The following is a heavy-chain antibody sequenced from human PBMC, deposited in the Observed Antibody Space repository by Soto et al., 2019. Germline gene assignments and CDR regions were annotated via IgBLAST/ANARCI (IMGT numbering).Heavy chain of an antibody. V-gene: IGHV3-21*01. J-gene: IGHJ6*02. CDR2: ISSSSSYI. D-gene: IGHD3-22*01. CDR3: ARDYYDSSGPYYYYYYGMDV. CDR1: GFTFSSYS. Sequence: EVQLVESGGGLVKPGGSLRLSCAASGFTFSSYSMNWVRQAPGKGLEWVSSISSSSSYIYYADSVKGRFTISRDNAKNSLYLQMNSLRAEDTAVYYCARDYYDSSGPYYYYYYGMDVWRQGTTVTVSS.